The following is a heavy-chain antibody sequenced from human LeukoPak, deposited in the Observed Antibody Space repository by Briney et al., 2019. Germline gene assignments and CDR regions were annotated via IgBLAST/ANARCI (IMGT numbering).Heavy chain of an antibody. J-gene: IGHJ4*02. CDR3: ASHPSHYDFWSGYSPYYFDY. CDR2: IYPGDSDT. Sequence: GESLKISCKGSGYSFTISWIAWVRQMPGKGLEWMGIIYPGDSDTRYSPSFQGQVTISADKSISTAYLRWGSLKASDTAMYYCASHPSHYDFWSGYSPYYFDYWGQGTLVTVSS. D-gene: IGHD3-3*01. CDR1: GYSFTISW. V-gene: IGHV5-51*01.